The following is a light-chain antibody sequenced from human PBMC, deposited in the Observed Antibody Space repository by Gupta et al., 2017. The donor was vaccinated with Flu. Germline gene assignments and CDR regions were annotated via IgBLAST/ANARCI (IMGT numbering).Light chain of an antibody. Sequence: GTRPFTPGGRATPTGRARQDNRSSYLAWYQRKPGQAPRLLIYDASYRANGIPDRFSGSGSGTDFTLTISRLEPEDFAMYYCQHYDTLPRTFGQGTKVEIK. V-gene: IGKV3-20*01. CDR2: DAS. CDR3: QHYDTLPRT. J-gene: IGKJ1*01. CDR1: QDNRSSY.